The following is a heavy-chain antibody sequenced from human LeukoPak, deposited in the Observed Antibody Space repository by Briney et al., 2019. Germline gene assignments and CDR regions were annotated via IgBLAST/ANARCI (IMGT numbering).Heavy chain of an antibody. D-gene: IGHD3-10*01. V-gene: IGHV4-4*02. Sequence: SETLSLTCAVSGGSISSSNWWSWVRQPPGKGLEWIGEIYHSGSTNYNPSLKSRVIISVDTSKNQFSLKLNSVTAADTAVYYCANYGSGSYRFDPWGQGTLVTVSS. CDR2: IYHSGST. J-gene: IGHJ5*02. CDR3: ANYGSGSYRFDP. CDR1: GGSISSSNW.